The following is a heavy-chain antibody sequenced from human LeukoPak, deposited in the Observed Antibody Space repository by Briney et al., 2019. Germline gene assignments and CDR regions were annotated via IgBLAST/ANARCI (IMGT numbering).Heavy chain of an antibody. J-gene: IGHJ4*02. CDR2: INPNSGGT. CDR3: ARQLPVGELQY. D-gene: IGHD3-16*01. V-gene: IGHV1-2*02. CDR1: GYTFTGYY. Sequence: GASVKVSCKASGYTFTGYYMHWVRQAPGQGLEWMGWINPNSGGTNYAQEFQGRVTMTRDTSISTAYMELSRLRSDDTAVYYCARQLPVGELQYWGQGTLVTVSS.